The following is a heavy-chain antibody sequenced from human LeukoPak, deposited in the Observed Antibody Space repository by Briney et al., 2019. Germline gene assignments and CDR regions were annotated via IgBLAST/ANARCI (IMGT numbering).Heavy chain of an antibody. Sequence: GGSLRLPCAASGFTFSSYAMSWVRQAPGKGLEWVSAISGSGGSTYYADSVKGRFTISRDNSKNTLSLQMNSLRAEDTGVYYCAKNRYGDYASDYWGQGTLVTVSS. D-gene: IGHD4-17*01. CDR1: GFTFSSYA. J-gene: IGHJ4*02. CDR3: AKNRYGDYASDY. V-gene: IGHV3-23*01. CDR2: ISGSGGST.